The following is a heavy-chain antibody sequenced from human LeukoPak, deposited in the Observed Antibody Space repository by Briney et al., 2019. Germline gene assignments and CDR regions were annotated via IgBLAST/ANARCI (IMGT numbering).Heavy chain of an antibody. CDR2: ISYDGSNK. Sequence: GGSLRFSCAASGFTFSSYGMHWVRQAPGQGLEWVAVISYDGSNKYYADSVKGRFTISRDNSKNTMYLQMNSLRAEDTAVYYCAKDGGYCSSTSCHYFYYYYYGMDVWGQGTTVTVSS. D-gene: IGHD2-2*01. CDR1: GFTFSSYG. J-gene: IGHJ6*02. V-gene: IGHV3-30*18. CDR3: AKDGGYCSSTSCHYFYYYYYGMDV.